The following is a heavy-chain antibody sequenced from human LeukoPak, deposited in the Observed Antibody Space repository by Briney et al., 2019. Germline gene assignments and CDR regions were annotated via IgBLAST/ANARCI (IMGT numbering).Heavy chain of an antibody. J-gene: IGHJ4*02. CDR2: INPNSGGT. D-gene: IGHD3-10*01. CDR3: ARAPSTRLLWFGELSSRLSDY. CDR1: GYTFTGYY. V-gene: IGHV1-2*02. Sequence: ASVKVSCKASGYTFTGYYMHWVRQAPGQGLEWMGWINPNSGGTNYAQKFQGRVTMTRDTSISTAYMELSRLRSDDTAVYYCARAPSTRLLWFGELSSRLSDYWDQGTLVTVSS.